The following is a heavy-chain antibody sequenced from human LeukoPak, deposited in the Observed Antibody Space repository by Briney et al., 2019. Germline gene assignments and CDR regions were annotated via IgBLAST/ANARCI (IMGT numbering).Heavy chain of an antibody. CDR3: AREKGGFDI. J-gene: IGHJ3*02. CDR2: ISSNGGST. D-gene: IGHD2-15*01. CDR1: GFTVSSNY. V-gene: IGHV3-64*01. Sequence: GGSLRLSCAASGFTVSSNYMSWVRQAPGKGLEYVSVISSNGGSTYYANSVKGRFTISRDNSKNTLYLQMGSLRAEDMAVYYCAREKGGFDIWGQGTMVTVSS.